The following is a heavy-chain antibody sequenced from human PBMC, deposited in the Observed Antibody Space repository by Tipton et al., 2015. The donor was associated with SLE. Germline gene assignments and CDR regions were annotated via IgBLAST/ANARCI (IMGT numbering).Heavy chain of an antibody. D-gene: IGHD3-3*01. Sequence: QSGPEVKKPGASVKVSCKASGYTFTSYFIHWVRQAPGQGLEWMGIINPNGGSPDYARNFQGRLTMTRDTSATTVYMELSSLRSEDTAVYYCARSSTRFLEWLTWGQGTLVTVSS. CDR2: INPNGGSP. CDR3: ARSSTRFLEWLT. J-gene: IGHJ4*02. V-gene: IGHV1-46*01. CDR1: GYTFTSYF.